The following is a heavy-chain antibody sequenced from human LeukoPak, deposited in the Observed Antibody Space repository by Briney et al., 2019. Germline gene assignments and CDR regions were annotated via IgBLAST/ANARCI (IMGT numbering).Heavy chain of an antibody. CDR3: AKRGLGDREAFDI. J-gene: IGHJ3*02. CDR2: NSGSGGST. Sequence: GGSLRLSCAASGFTFNTYAMSWVRQAPGKGLEWVSSNSGSGGSTYYADSVEGRFTISRDNSKNTLYLQMNSVRAEDTAVYYCAKRGLGDREAFDIWGQGTMVTVSS. V-gene: IGHV3-23*01. D-gene: IGHD2-21*02. CDR1: GFTFNTYA.